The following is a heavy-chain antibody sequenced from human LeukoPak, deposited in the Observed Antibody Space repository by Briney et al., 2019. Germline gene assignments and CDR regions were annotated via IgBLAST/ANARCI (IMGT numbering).Heavy chain of an antibody. CDR2: IYSSGST. D-gene: IGHD2-15*01. CDR3: ARVPVDSDELDI. Sequence: SETLSLTCTVSGGSISSYYWSWIRQPPGKGLEWIGYIYSSGSTNYNPSLKSRVTISVDTSKNQFSLKLNSVTAADTAVYYCARVPVDSDELDIWGQGTMVTVS. CDR1: GGSISSYY. J-gene: IGHJ3*02. V-gene: IGHV4-59*12.